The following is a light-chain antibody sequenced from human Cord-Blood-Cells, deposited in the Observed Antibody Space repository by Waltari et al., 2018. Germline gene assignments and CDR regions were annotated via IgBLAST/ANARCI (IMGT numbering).Light chain of an antibody. CDR1: QSMSRY. V-gene: IGKV1-39*01. CDR2: AAS. CDR3: QQSYSTPYT. Sequence: IQLTQSPSSLSASVGVRVTITCRASQSMSRYINWYQQTPEKTPKLLIYAASSLQSGVPYRFSGGGSATDFTLASRRLHAEDVASYYCQQSYSTPYTFGQGTKLEIK. J-gene: IGKJ2*01.